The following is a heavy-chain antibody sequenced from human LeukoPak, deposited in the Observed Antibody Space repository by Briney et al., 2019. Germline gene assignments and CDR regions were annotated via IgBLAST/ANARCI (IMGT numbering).Heavy chain of an antibody. D-gene: IGHD3-3*01. V-gene: IGHV3-23*01. J-gene: IGHJ4*02. CDR1: GFTFSSYA. CDR2: ISGSGGST. CDR3: AKDKGYYDFWSGYYHY. Sequence: PGGSLRLSCAASGFTFSSYAMSWVRQAPGKGLEWVSAISGSGGSTYYADSVKGRFTISRDNSKNTLYLQMNSLRAEDTAVYYCAKDKGYYDFWSGYYHYWGQGTLVTVSS.